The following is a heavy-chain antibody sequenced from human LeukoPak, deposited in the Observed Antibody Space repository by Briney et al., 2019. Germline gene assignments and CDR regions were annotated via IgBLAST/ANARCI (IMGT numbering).Heavy chain of an antibody. D-gene: IGHD3-22*01. CDR1: GFTFSSYE. J-gene: IGHJ5*02. Sequence: PGGYLRRSGAASGFTFSSYEMNWVRQAPGKGLEWVSYISSSGSTIYYADSVKGRSTISRDNAKNSLYLQMNSLRAEDTAVYYCARSYYYDSSGYSNWFDPWGQGTLVTVSS. CDR3: ARSYYYDSSGYSNWFDP. V-gene: IGHV3-48*03. CDR2: ISSSGSTI.